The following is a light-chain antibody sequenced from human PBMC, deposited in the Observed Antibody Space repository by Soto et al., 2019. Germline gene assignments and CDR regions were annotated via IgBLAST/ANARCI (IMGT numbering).Light chain of an antibody. CDR1: NSDVGDYNL. V-gene: IGLV2-14*01. Sequence: QSVLTQPASVSGSPGQSITISCSGTNSDVGDYNLVSWYQQRPGEAPKLVIFDVSNRPSGVSDRFSGSKSGNKASLTISGLQAEDEGDYFCCSYSTDTTLYVFGSGTKVTVL. J-gene: IGLJ1*01. CDR2: DVS. CDR3: CSYSTDTTLYV.